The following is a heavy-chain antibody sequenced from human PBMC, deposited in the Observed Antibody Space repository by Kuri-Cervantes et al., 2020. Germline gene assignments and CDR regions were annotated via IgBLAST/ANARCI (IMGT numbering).Heavy chain of an antibody. CDR2: IYHSGST. Sequence: SETLSLTCAVSGYSICSGYYWGWIRQPPGKGLEWIGSIYHSGSTNYNPSLKSRVTISVDKSKNQFSLKLSSVTAADTAVYYCARRIPNHNYYYMDVWGKGTTVTVSS. CDR3: ARRIPNHNYYYMDV. D-gene: IGHD1-14*01. CDR1: GYSICSGYY. J-gene: IGHJ6*03. V-gene: IGHV4-38-2*01.